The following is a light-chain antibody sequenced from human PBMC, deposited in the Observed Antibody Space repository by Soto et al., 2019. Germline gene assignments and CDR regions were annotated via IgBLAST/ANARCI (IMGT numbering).Light chain of an antibody. CDR2: EVS. CDR3: SSYTSISTPV. J-gene: IGLJ3*02. V-gene: IGLV2-14*01. Sequence: QSVLTQPASVSGSPGQSITISCTGTSSNVGSYNYVSWYQQHPGKAPKLMIYEVSNRPSGVSNRFSGSKSGNTASLTISGLPAEDEANYYCSSYTSISTPVFGGGTKLTVL. CDR1: SSNVGSYNY.